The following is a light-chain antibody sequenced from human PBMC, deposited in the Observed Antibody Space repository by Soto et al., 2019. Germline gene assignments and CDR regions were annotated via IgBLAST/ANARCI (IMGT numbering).Light chain of an antibody. CDR3: QQSSSTPQT. J-gene: IGKJ4*01. CDR2: VAS. V-gene: IGKV1-39*01. Sequence: DIPMTQSPSSLSASVGDRVTITCRASQSISSYLSWYQRKPGKAPKLLINVASTLQSGVPSRFSGSGSGTDFTLAISSLQPEDFATYYCQQSSSTPQTFGGGTRVEIK. CDR1: QSISSY.